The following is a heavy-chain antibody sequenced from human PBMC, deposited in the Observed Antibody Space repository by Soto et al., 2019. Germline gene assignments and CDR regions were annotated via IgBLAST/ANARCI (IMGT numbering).Heavy chain of an antibody. D-gene: IGHD5-12*01. J-gene: IGHJ4*02. Sequence: SETLSLTCAVSGYSISSGYYWGWIRQPPGKGLEWIGSIYHSGSTYYNPSLKSRVTISVDTSKNRFSLKLSSVTAADTAVYYCATIPERHSGYDLFDYWGQGTLVT. CDR3: ATIPERHSGYDLFDY. CDR1: GYSISSGYY. V-gene: IGHV4-38-2*01. CDR2: IYHSGST.